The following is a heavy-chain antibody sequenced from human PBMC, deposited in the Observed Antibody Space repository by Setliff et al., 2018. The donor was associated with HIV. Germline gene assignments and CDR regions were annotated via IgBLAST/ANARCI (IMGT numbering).Heavy chain of an antibody. CDR3: ARPTNIDTLYYGSQTFYMYYYGLDV. D-gene: IGHD1-26*01. CDR1: GFNFNNHA. Sequence: GGSLRLSCAASGFNFNNHAMHWVRQAPGKGPECVAVISDDGSAKYYADSMKGRFTISRDNAKNSLYLQMNSLRADDTAVYFCARPTNIDTLYYGSQTFYMYYYGLDVWGQGTTVTVSS. J-gene: IGHJ6*02. CDR2: ISDDGSAK. V-gene: IGHV3-30*04.